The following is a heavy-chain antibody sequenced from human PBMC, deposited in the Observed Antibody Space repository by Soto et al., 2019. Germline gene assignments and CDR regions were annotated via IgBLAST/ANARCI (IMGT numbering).Heavy chain of an antibody. J-gene: IGHJ4*02. V-gene: IGHV2-5*02. CDR3: AHTADWGGYSYGYTDY. Sequence: QITLKESGPTLVNHTQTLTLTCTFSGFSLSTSGVGVGWIRQPPGKPLEWLALIYWDDDKRYSPSLKSRLTITKDTSKNHVVLTMTNMEPVDTATYYCAHTADWGGYSYGYTDYWGQGTLVTVST. CDR1: GFSLSTSGVG. CDR2: IYWDDDK. D-gene: IGHD5-18*01.